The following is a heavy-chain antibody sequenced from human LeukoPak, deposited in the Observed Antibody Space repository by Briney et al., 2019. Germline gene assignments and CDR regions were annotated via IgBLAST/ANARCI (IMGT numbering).Heavy chain of an antibody. V-gene: IGHV3-30*18. D-gene: IGHD3-16*02. CDR1: GFTFSSYG. Sequence: PGGSLRLSCAASGFTFSSYGMHWVRQAPGKGLEWVAVISYDGSNKYYADSVKGRFTISRDNSKNTLYLQMNGLRAEDTAVYYCAKGPAPRLGEFSYHALVDYWGQGTLVTVSS. CDR2: ISYDGSNK. CDR3: AKGPAPRLGEFSYHALVDY. J-gene: IGHJ4*02.